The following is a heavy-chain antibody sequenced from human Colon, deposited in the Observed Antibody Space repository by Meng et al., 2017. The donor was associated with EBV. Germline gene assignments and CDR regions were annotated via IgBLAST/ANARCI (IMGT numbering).Heavy chain of an antibody. J-gene: IGHJ4*02. D-gene: IGHD6-19*01. CDR1: GFTFSNYA. CDR3: AKSRGEQWLIYY. CDR2: ISGSGGHT. V-gene: IGHV3-23*04. Sequence: VRLVESGGGLVHPGGALGPSCAASGFTFSNYAMNWVRQSPGKGLEWVSAISGSGGHTYYADSVKGRFTISRDNAKNTVHLQLNSLRVEDTALYFCAKSRGEQWLIYYWGQGTLVTVSS.